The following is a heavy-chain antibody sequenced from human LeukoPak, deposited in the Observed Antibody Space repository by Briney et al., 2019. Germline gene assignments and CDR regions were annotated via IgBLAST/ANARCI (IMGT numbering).Heavy chain of an antibody. J-gene: IGHJ3*02. CDR2: INPKSGGT. D-gene: IGHD1-26*01. CDR1: GYTFTGYY. CDR3: ARWVGWELLSKYAFDI. Sequence: ASVKVSCKASGYTFTGYYLHWVRQAPGQGLEWMGWINPKSGGTNYAQKFQGRVTMTRDTSISTASMGLSRLRSDDTAVYYCARWVGWELLSKYAFDIWGQGTMVTVSS. V-gene: IGHV1-2*02.